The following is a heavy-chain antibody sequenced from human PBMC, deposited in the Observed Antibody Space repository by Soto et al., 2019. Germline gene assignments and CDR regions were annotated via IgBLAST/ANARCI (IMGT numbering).Heavy chain of an antibody. V-gene: IGHV5-51*01. CDR3: AGQGYCSSTACYTVDY. J-gene: IGHJ4*02. CDR2: IYPGDSNT. D-gene: IGHD2-2*02. Sequence: PGESLKISCKGSGYSFTSYWIGWVRQMPGKGLEWMGIIYPGDSNTRYSPSFQGLVTISADKSISSAYLQWSSLKASDTAMYYCAGQGYCSSTACYTVDYWGQGTLVTVSS. CDR1: GYSFTSYW.